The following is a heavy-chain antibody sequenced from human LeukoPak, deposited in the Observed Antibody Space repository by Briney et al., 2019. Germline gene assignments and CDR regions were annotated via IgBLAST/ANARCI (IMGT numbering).Heavy chain of an antibody. D-gene: IGHD6-13*01. J-gene: IGHJ4*02. CDR2: ISSSSSYT. V-gene: IGHV3-11*06. CDR3: ARDGTIAAAHDY. CDR1: GFTFSDYY. Sequence: PGGSLRLSCAASGFTFSDYYMSWIRQAPGKGLEWVSYISSSSSYTNYADSVKGRFTISRDNAKNSLYLQMNSLRAKDTAVYYCARDGTIAAAHDYWGQGTLVTVSS.